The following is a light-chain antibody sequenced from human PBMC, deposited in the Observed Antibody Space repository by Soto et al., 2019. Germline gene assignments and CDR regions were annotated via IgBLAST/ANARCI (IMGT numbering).Light chain of an antibody. V-gene: IGLV4-60*02. CDR1: SGHSSYI. CDR3: ETWDSNPGV. J-gene: IGLJ3*02. CDR2: LEGSGSY. Sequence: QSVLTQSSSASASLGSSVKFTCTLSSGHSSYIIAWHQQQPGKAPRYLMKLEGSGSYNKGSGVPDRFSGSSSGADRYLTISNLQFEDEADYYCETWDSNPGVFGGGTKLTVL.